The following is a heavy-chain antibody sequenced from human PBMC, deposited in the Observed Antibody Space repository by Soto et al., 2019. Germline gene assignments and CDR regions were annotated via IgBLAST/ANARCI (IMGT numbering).Heavy chain of an antibody. J-gene: IGHJ5*02. V-gene: IGHV4-59*01. D-gene: IGHD6-13*01. Sequence: PSETLSLTCTVSDGSISGYYWSWIRQPPGKGLEWIGHIYYSGSTNYNPSLKSRVTISVDTSKNQFSLKMNSVTAADTAVYYCARDPSAAGTMWFDPWGQEALVTVSS. CDR2: IYYSGST. CDR3: ARDPSAAGTMWFDP. CDR1: DGSISGYY.